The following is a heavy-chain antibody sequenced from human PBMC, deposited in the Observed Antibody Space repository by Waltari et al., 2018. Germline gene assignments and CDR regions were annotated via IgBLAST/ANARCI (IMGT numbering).Heavy chain of an antibody. CDR2: IYGSGRT. J-gene: IGHJ4*02. CDR1: GDSVSSPYV. D-gene: IGHD2-15*01. CDR3: ARERGRGLYLDT. V-gene: IGHV4-4*02. Sequence: QLQLQQSGPGLVKPSESLSLTCTVSGDSVSSPYVWNWVRQTPEKGLEWIGQIYGSGRTNFNPSLESRVTMSLDTSKNQFSLKMTSATAADTALYFCARERGRGLYLDTWGQGTLVTVSP.